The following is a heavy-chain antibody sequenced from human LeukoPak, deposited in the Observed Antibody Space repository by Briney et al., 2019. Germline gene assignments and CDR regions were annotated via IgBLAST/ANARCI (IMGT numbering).Heavy chain of an antibody. J-gene: IGHJ3*02. CDR1: GYTFTSYG. D-gene: IGHD5-24*01. CDR2: ISAYNGNT. CDR3: ARPSRDGYAFDI. Sequence: ASVKVSCKASGYTFTSYGISWVRQAPGQGLEWMGWISAYNGNTNYAQKLQGRVTMTTDTSTSTAYMELSRLRSDDTAVYYCARPSRDGYAFDIWGQGTMVTVSS. V-gene: IGHV1-18*01.